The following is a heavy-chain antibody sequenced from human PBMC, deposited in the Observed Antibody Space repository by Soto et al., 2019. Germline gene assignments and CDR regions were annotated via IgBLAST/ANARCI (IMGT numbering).Heavy chain of an antibody. V-gene: IGHV4-39*01. CDR1: NGSISRSSYY. J-gene: IGHJ4*02. D-gene: IGHD2-15*01. Sequence: SETLSLTCTVYNGSISRSSYYWAWIRQPPGRGLEWIGSIFYSGGTYHNPSLKSRVTMSKDTFKDQFSLSLSSVTAADTAVYYCASQVVSSRHFDSWGQGALVTVSS. CDR2: IFYSGGT. CDR3: ASQVVSSRHFDS.